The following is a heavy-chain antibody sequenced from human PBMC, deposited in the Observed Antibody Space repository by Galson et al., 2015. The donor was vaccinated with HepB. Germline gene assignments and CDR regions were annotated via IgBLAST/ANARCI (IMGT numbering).Heavy chain of an antibody. CDR3: ARRYCSRTSCQTGGWFDP. J-gene: IGHJ5*02. CDR1: GGSTTSSNW. V-gene: IGHV4-4*02. Sequence: ETLSLTCAVSGGSTTSSNWWSWVRQPPGKGLEWIGEIYHSRSTNYKASLKSRVTISVDKSKNQFSLKLSSVTAADTAVYYCARRYCSRTSCQTGGWFDPWGQGKLVTVSS. D-gene: IGHD2-2*01. CDR2: IYHSRST.